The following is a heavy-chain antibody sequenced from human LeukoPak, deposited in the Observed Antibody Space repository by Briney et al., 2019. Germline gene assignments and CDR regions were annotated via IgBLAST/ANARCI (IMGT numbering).Heavy chain of an antibody. D-gene: IGHD1-26*01. Sequence: SETLSLTSTGSCGSINTYYWSWIRHPQGKGLERIVYIYYTGTTNHNPSHKSLVTMSIDESKNQFSLELHCVTPADTAVYYCARGGNYWPQWWFDPWGRGTLVSVSS. CDR1: CGSINTYY. CDR2: IYYTGTT. CDR3: ARGGNYWPQWWFDP. J-gene: IGHJ5*02. V-gene: IGHV4-59*01.